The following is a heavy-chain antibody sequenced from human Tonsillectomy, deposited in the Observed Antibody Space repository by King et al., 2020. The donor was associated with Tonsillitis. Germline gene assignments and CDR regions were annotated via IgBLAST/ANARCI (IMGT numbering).Heavy chain of an antibody. D-gene: IGHD3-10*01. Sequence: VQLVESGGGLVKPGGSLRLSCAASGFTFSSYNMNWVRQAPGKGLEWVSSISSSSSYIYYADSVKGRLTISRDNAKNSLYLQMNSLRADDTAVYYCARSGLVLGDYYYYYYMDVWGKGTTVTVSS. CDR3: ARSGLVLGDYYYYYYMDV. J-gene: IGHJ6*03. CDR1: GFTFSSYN. V-gene: IGHV3-21*01. CDR2: ISSSSSYI.